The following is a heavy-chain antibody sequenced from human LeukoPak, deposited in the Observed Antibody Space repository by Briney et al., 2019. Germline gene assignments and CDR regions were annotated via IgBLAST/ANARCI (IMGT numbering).Heavy chain of an antibody. V-gene: IGHV1-3*01. D-gene: IGHD3-3*01. Sequence: ASVKVSCKASGYTFTSYAMHWVRQAPGQRLEWMGWINAGNGNTKYSQKFQGRVTITRDTSASTAYMELSSLRSEDTAVYYCAREPTYYDFWSGYHFMFDPWGQGTLVTVSP. CDR2: INAGNGNT. J-gene: IGHJ5*02. CDR1: GYTFTSYA. CDR3: AREPTYYDFWSGYHFMFDP.